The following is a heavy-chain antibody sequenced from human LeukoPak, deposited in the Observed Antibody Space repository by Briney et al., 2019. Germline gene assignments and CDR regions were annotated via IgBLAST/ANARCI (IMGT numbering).Heavy chain of an antibody. D-gene: IGHD4-4*01. CDR3: AGDTVTTRGTDY. Sequence: SETLSLTCAVYGGSFSGYYWSWIRQPPGKGLEWIGEINHSGSTNYSPSLKSRVTISVDTSKNQFSLKLSSVTAADTAVYYCAGDTVTTRGTDYWGQGTLVTVSS. J-gene: IGHJ4*02. CDR2: INHSGST. CDR1: GGSFSGYY. V-gene: IGHV4-34*01.